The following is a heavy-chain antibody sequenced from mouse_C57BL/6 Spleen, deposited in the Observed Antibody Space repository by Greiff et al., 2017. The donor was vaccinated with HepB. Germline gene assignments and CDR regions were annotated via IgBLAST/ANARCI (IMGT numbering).Heavy chain of an antibody. V-gene: IGHV5-4*01. D-gene: IGHD2-5*01. CDR3: ARDRDYSSDWFDD. J-gene: IGHJ2*01. CDR2: ISDGGSYT. CDR1: GFTFSSYA. Sequence: EVQVVESGGGLVKPGGSLKLSCAASGFTFSSYAMSWVRQTPEKRLEWVATISDGGSYTYYPDNVKGRFTISRDNAKNNLYLQMSHLKSEDTAMYYCARDRDYSSDWFDDWGKGTTLTVSS.